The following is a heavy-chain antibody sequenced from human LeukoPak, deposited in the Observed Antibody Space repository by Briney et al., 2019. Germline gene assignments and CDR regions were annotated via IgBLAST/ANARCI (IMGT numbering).Heavy chain of an antibody. CDR3: ARESLTPFIAAAQSCFDY. D-gene: IGHD6-13*01. J-gene: IGHJ4*02. Sequence: PSETLSLTCTVSGGSISSGSYYWSWIRQPAGKGLEWIGRIYTSGSTNYNPSLKSRVTIPVDTSKNQFSLKLSSVTAADTAVYYCARESLTPFIAAAQSCFDYWGQGTLVTVSS. V-gene: IGHV4-61*02. CDR1: GGSISSGSYY. CDR2: IYTSGST.